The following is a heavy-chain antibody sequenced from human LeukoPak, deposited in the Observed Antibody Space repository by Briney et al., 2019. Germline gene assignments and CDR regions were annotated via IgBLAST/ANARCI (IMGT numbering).Heavy chain of an antibody. J-gene: IGHJ4*02. Sequence: GGSLRLSCASSGFIFSSYAMSWVRQAPGKGLEWVSGISGSGDKTHYVESVKGRLTISRDNSKNTLYLQMDSLRAEDTAVYSCAKVSWANYFDYWGQGTLVTVSS. CDR1: GFIFSSYA. D-gene: IGHD6-13*01. CDR3: AKVSWANYFDY. V-gene: IGHV3-23*01. CDR2: ISGSGDKT.